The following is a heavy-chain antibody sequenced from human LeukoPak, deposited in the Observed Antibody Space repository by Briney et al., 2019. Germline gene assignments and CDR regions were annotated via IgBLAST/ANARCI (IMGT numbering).Heavy chain of an antibody. D-gene: IGHD5-24*01. Sequence: GGSLRLSCAASGFTFSSYEMNWVRQAPGKGLEWVSYISSSGSTIYYADSVKGRFTTSRDNAKNSLSLQMNTLTAEDTAVYYCASRWLLPDAFDIWGQGTMVTVSS. CDR1: GFTFSSYE. CDR3: ASRWLLPDAFDI. V-gene: IGHV3-48*03. J-gene: IGHJ3*02. CDR2: ISSSGSTI.